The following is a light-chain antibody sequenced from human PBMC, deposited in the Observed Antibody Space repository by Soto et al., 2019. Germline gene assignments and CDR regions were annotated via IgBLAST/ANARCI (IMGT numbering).Light chain of an antibody. CDR1: QSGNSNY. CDR2: AVF. Sequence: ETVWTQSPGTVSLSPRERATLSGTTSQSGNSNYLAWYQQKPGQAPRLLLYAVFNRATGIPQRFSGSRSVTDFTLTISGLEPEDSEVYYCHHYDGSPRTFGQGTKLEIK. CDR3: HHYDGSPRT. J-gene: IGKJ2*01. V-gene: IGKV3-20*01.